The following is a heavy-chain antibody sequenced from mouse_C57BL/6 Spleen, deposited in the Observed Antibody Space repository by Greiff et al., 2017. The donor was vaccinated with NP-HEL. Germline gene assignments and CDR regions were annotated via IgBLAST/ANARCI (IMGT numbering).Heavy chain of an antibody. CDR2: ISYSGST. Sequence: VQLKESGPGMVKPSQSLSLTCTVTGYSITSGYDWHWIRHFPGNKLEWMGYISYSGSTNYNPSLKSRISITHDTSKNHFFLKLNSVTTEDTATYYCARDYDGYLDYWGQGTTLTVSS. V-gene: IGHV3-1*01. CDR3: ARDYDGYLDY. CDR1: GYSITSGYD. J-gene: IGHJ2*01. D-gene: IGHD2-3*01.